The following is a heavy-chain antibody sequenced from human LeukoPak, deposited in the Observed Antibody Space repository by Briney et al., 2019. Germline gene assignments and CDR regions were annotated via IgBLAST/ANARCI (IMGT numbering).Heavy chain of an antibody. CDR1: GFTFSSYA. Sequence: QPGGSLRLSCAASGFTFSSYAMSWVRQAPGKGLEWVSGISGSGGSTYHADSVKGRFTISRDNAKNTLYLHMNSLRGEDTAVYYCAAGLIMVTAFDYWGQGTRVTVSS. V-gene: IGHV3-23*01. CDR2: ISGSGGST. D-gene: IGHD2-21*02. CDR3: AAGLIMVTAFDY. J-gene: IGHJ4*02.